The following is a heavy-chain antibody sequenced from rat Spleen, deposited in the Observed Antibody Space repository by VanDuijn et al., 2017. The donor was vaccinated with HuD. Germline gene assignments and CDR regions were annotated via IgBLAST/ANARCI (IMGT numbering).Heavy chain of an antibody. Sequence: EVQLVESGGGLVQPGRSLKLSCVASGFSFTNHGMAWVRQAPTKGLEWVASISAGAGNTYSRDSVKGRFTISRDNEKNTVYLQMDSLRSEDTATYYCALREGFTYWGQGTLVTVSS. D-gene: IGHD3-7*01. CDR2: ISAGAGNT. V-gene: IGHV5S13*01. J-gene: IGHJ3*01. CDR1: GFSFTNHG. CDR3: ALREGFTY.